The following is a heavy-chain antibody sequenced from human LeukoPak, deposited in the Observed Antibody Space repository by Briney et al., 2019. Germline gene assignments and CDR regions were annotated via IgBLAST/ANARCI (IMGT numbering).Heavy chain of an antibody. V-gene: IGHV3-30*18. D-gene: IGHD6-19*01. J-gene: IGHJ4*02. CDR2: MSYDGSNK. Sequence: GRSLRLSCAASGVTLSSYGMHWVRQAPGKGLEWVAFMSYDGSNKYHADSVKGRFTTSRDHSKNTLYLQMNSLRAEDTAVYYCAKSYSSGWYYFDYWGQGTLVTVSS. CDR3: AKSYSSGWYYFDY. CDR1: GVTLSSYG.